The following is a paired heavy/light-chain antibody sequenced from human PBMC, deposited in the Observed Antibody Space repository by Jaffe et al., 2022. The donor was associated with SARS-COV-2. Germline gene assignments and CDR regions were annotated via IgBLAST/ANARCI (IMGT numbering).Light chain of an antibody. CDR3: QQTYDLPRA. V-gene: IGKV1-39*01. CDR1: RTISNY. Sequence: DIQMTQSPSSLSASVGDRVTISCRASRTISNYLNWYQQIPGKAPRLLIYAASSLQSGVPSRFSGTASGTDFTLTISSLQPEDFATYFCQQTYDLPRAFGQGTKVEIK. CDR2: AAS. J-gene: IGKJ1*01.
Heavy chain of an antibody. CDR3: AKEGTGWSLDS. D-gene: IGHD6-19*01. Sequence: EVQLVESGGGLVKPGGSLRLSCAASGFTFSSYNMNWVRQAPGKGLEWVSFISDRSYIYYADSVKGRFSISRDNSKNSLYLQMNGLRAEDTAVYYCAKEGTGWSLDSWGQGTLVSVSS. CDR1: GFTFSSYN. CDR2: ISDRSYI. J-gene: IGHJ4*02. V-gene: IGHV3-21*01.